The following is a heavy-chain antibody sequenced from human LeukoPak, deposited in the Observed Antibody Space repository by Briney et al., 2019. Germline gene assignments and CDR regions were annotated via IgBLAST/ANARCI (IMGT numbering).Heavy chain of an antibody. CDR3: ASHLSGVSVAAFDY. Sequence: PGGSLRLSCAASGFTFSSYVMSWVRQAPGKGLEWVSVIYRGGSTYYADSVKGRFTISRDNSKNTLYLQMNSLRAEDTAVYYCASHLSGVSVAAFDYWGQGTLVTVSS. D-gene: IGHD6-19*01. CDR2: IYRGGST. CDR1: GFTFSSYV. V-gene: IGHV3-53*01. J-gene: IGHJ4*02.